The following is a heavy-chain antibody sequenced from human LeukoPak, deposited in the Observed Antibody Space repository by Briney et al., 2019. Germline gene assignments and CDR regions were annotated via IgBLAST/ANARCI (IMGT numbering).Heavy chain of an antibody. D-gene: IGHD3-16*01. CDR1: GYTFMSHG. V-gene: IGHV1-18*01. J-gene: IGHJ3*02. Sequence: ASVTVSCKAYGYTFMSHGISWVRQAPGQGLEWMGWISGSSSNTNYAQRLQGRVTMTTDTSTTTAYMELRSLRSDDTAVYYCARATGTWGHDGFDIWGQGTMVTVSS. CDR3: ARATGTWGHDGFDI. CDR2: ISGSSSNT.